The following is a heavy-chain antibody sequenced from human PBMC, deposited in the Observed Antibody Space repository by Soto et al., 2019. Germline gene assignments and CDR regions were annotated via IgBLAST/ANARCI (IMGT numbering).Heavy chain of an antibody. D-gene: IGHD5-12*01. CDR2: ISGSGGST. J-gene: IGHJ4*02. Sequence: GGSLRLSCAASGFTFSSYAMSWVRQAPGKGLEWVSAISGSGGSTYYADSVKGRFTISRDNSKNTLYLQMNSLRAEDTAVYYCAKDAAPGYEDFGAPLDYWGQGTLVTVSS. V-gene: IGHV3-23*01. CDR3: AKDAAPGYEDFGAPLDY. CDR1: GFTFSSYA.